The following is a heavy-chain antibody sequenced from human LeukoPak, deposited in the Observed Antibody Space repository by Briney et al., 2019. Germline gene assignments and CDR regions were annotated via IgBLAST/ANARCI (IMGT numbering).Heavy chain of an antibody. J-gene: IGHJ3*01. Sequence: SQTLSLTCTVSAGSVSSGTYYWNWIRQPAEKGLGWIGRIYTSGRTNYNPSLKSRVTISVDTSKNQFSLKLTSVTAADTAVYYCASQTLTDDAFDFWGQGTMVTVFS. D-gene: IGHD1-20*01. CDR3: ASQTLTDDAFDF. CDR2: IYTSGRT. V-gene: IGHV4-61*02. CDR1: AGSVSSGTYY.